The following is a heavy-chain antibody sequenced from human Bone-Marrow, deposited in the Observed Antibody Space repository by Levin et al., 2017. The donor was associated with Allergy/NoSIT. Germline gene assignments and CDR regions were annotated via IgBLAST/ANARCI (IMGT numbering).Heavy chain of an antibody. V-gene: IGHV3-11*05. D-gene: IGHD6-13*01. CDR3: ARESGQLGYYNYYGMDV. J-gene: IGHJ6*02. CDR1: GFTISDYY. Sequence: PGASVKVSCAASGFTISDYYMSWIRQAPGKGLEWVSYIRSSSSYTNHADFVEGRFTISRDNAKNSLFLQMNSLRAEDTAVYYCARESGQLGYYNYYGMDVWGQGTTVTVSS. CDR2: IRSSSSYT.